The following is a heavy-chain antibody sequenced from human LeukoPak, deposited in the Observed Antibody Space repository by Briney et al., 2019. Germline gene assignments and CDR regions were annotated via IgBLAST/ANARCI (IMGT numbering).Heavy chain of an antibody. CDR2: IKGDGSEK. D-gene: IGHD5-24*01. CDR1: GFIFSSYA. Sequence: GGSLRLSCAASGFIFSSYAMSWVRQAPGKGLEWVANIKGDGSEKWYADSVKGRFTISRDNAQNSVHLQMNSLRAEDTAVYHCARDEYRSRWLHPWGQGTLVTVTS. J-gene: IGHJ5*02. V-gene: IGHV3-7*01. CDR3: ARDEYRSRWLHP.